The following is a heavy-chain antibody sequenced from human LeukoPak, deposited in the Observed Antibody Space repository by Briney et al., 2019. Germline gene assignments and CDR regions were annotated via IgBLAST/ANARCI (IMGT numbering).Heavy chain of an antibody. Sequence: GGPLRLSCAASGFTFSSYSMNWVRQAPGKGLEWVSSISSSSSYIYYADSVKGRFTISRDNAKNSLYLQMNSLRAEDTAVYYCTTECSSTSCYAEPFDYWGQGTLVTVSS. J-gene: IGHJ4*02. CDR1: GFTFSSYS. V-gene: IGHV3-21*01. D-gene: IGHD2-2*01. CDR2: ISSSSSYI. CDR3: TTECSSTSCYAEPFDY.